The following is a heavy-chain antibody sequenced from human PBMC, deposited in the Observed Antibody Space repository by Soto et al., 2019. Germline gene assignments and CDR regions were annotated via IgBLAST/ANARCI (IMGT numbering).Heavy chain of an antibody. CDR2: INPSGGTA. V-gene: IGHV1-46*01. J-gene: IGHJ6*02. D-gene: IGHD3-9*01. Sequence: VASVKVSCKASGYTFTSYYMHWVRQAPGQGLEWMGIINPSGGTANYAQKFQGRVTITADESTSTAYMELSSLRSEDTAVYYCARASDFDWLLGGMDVWGQGTTVTVSS. CDR3: ARASDFDWLLGGMDV. CDR1: GYTFTSYY.